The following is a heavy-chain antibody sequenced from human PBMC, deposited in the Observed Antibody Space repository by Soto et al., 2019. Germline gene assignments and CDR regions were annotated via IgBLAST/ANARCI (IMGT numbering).Heavy chain of an antibody. V-gene: IGHV1-69*06. D-gene: IGHD2-15*01. CDR2: TGSGTGPG. Sequence: SVKVSCKASGGSLSTNPISWVRQAPGQGLEWMGGTGSGTGPGNHAQKFQGRLTVTADKSTSTVYMELTNLSSEVTAVYYCARRDSGGFYRFFDSWGQGTLVTSPQ. J-gene: IGHJ4*02. CDR1: GGSLSTNP. CDR3: ARRDSGGFYRFFDS.